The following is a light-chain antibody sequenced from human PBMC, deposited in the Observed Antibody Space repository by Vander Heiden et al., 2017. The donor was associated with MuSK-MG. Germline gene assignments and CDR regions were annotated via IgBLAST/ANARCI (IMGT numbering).Light chain of an antibody. CDR2: AAS. CDR1: QSISSY. Sequence: DIQMTQSPSSLSASVGDRVTITCRASQSISSYLNWYQQKPGKAPKLLIYAASSLQSGVPSRFSGTASGTDFTLTIRRLQPEDFATYYCQQIGSSAAGSTFA. J-gene: IGKJ2*01. V-gene: IGKV1-39*01. CDR3: QQIGSSAAGST.